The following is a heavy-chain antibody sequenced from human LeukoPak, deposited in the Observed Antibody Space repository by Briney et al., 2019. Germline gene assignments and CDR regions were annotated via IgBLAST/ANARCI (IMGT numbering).Heavy chain of an antibody. Sequence: GGSLRLSCAASGFTFSSYAMSWVRQAPRKGLEWVSAVSASADSTYYADSVKGRFTISRDNSKNTLFLQMNSLRAEDTAVYYCARRPAIFMDGVYYYSMDIWGQGTTVTVSS. CDR1: GFTFSSYA. CDR2: VSASADST. J-gene: IGHJ6*02. CDR3: ARRPAIFMDGVYYYSMDI. V-gene: IGHV3-23*01. D-gene: IGHD2-2*01.